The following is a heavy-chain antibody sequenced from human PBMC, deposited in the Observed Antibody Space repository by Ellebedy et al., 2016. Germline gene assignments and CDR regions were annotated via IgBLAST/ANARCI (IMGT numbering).Heavy chain of an antibody. Sequence: GGSLRLXCVASGFTVSGNHMNWVRQAPGKGLEWVAVISYDGSNKYYADSVKGRFTISRDNSKNTLSLEMSSLRAEDTAVYYCARGGYYDSNGYPRCDYWGQGTLVTVSS. V-gene: IGHV3-30*03. CDR2: ISYDGSNK. CDR1: GFTVSGNH. J-gene: IGHJ4*02. CDR3: ARGGYYDSNGYPRCDY. D-gene: IGHD3-22*01.